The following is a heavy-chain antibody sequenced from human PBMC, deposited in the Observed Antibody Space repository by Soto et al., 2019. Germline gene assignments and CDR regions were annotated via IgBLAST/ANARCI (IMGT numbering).Heavy chain of an antibody. J-gene: IGHJ4*02. D-gene: IGHD3-22*01. V-gene: IGHV4-34*01. CDR1: GGSSSGYY. Sequence: SETLSLTCAVYGGSSSGYYWSWIRQPPGKGLEWIGEINHSGSTNYNPSLKSRVTISVDTSKNQFSLKLSSVTAADTAVYYCARGRRERSYYSSGYRLTYFDYWGKGTLVTVAS. CDR3: ARGRRERSYYSSGYRLTYFDY. CDR2: INHSGST.